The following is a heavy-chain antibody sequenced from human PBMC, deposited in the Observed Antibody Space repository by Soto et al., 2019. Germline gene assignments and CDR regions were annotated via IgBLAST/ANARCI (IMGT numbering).Heavy chain of an antibody. CDR3: ARDPTAVPLTGDWYFDL. D-gene: IGHD7-27*01. Sequence: GGSLRLSCAASGFTFSSYSMNWVRQAPGKGLEWVSYISSSSSTIYYADSVKGRFTISRDNAKNSLYLQMNSLRDEDTAVYYCARDPTAVPLTGDWYFDLWGRGTLVTVSS. CDR2: ISSSSSTI. CDR1: GFTFSSYS. J-gene: IGHJ2*01. V-gene: IGHV3-48*02.